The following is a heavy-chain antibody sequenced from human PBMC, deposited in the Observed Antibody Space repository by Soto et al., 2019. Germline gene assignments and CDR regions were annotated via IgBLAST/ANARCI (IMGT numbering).Heavy chain of an antibody. D-gene: IGHD2-15*01. Sequence: GGSLRLSFAASGFSFSTYAMTWVRQAPGKGLEWVSVVSGSGDTSYYAESVKDRFTISRDNSKNTLYLEMNSLRGDDTAVYYCAKVYGSGSRPYYYGMDVWGQGTTVTVSS. CDR1: GFSFSTYA. CDR3: AKVYGSGSRPYYYGMDV. J-gene: IGHJ6*02. CDR2: VSGSGDTS. V-gene: IGHV3-23*01.